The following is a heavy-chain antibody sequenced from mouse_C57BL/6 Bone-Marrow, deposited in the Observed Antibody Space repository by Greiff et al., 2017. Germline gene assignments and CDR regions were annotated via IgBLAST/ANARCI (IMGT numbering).Heavy chain of an antibody. CDR1: GFNIKDDY. CDR2: IDPDNGDT. J-gene: IGHJ3*01. Sequence: VQLQQSGAELVRPGASVKLSCTASGFNIKDDYMHWVKQRPEQGLEWIGWIDPDNGDTEYASKFQGQATLTADKSSNTAYMQLSSLRSEDTAVYYCTAVGCAYWGKGSLVTVSA. CDR3: TAVGCAY. D-gene: IGHD6-1*01. V-gene: IGHV14-4*01.